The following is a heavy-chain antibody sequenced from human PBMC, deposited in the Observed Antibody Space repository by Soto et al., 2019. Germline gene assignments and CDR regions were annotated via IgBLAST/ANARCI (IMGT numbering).Heavy chain of an antibody. CDR2: ISSSSSYI. J-gene: IGHJ4*02. CDR3: AIVMVYATDFDY. Sequence: PGGSLRLSCAASGFTFGSYSMNWVRQAPGKGLEWVSPISSSSSYIYYADSVKGRFTISRDNAKNSLYLQMNSLRAEATAVYYCAIVMVYATDFDYWGKGTLVTVSS. V-gene: IGHV3-21*01. CDR1: GFTFGSYS. D-gene: IGHD2-8*01.